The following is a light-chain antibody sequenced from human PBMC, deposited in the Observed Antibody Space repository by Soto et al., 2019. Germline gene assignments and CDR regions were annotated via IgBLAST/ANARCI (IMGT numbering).Light chain of an antibody. V-gene: IGLV2-14*01. CDR3: SSYTSNRVL. Sequence: QSDLTQPASVSGSPGQSITISCTGTSSDVGGYNYVSWYQHYPGKAPKLMIYEVSNRPSGVSNRFSGSKSGNTASLTLSGLQAEDEADYYCSSYTSNRVLFGGGTKRPVL. CDR1: SSDVGGYNY. J-gene: IGLJ2*01. CDR2: EVS.